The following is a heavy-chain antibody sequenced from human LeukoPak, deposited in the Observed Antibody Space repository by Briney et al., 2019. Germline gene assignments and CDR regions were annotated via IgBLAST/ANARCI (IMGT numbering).Heavy chain of an antibody. CDR2: LIPTFGIA. V-gene: IGHV1-69*13. Sequence: SVKFYCKDSGRTCSSYAIRWVRLAPGHGFEWMGRLIPTFGIANYAQKFQSRVTITADESTSTAYMELSSLRSEDTAVYYCARDVKGRDGNYYDSSGYYYWGQGTLITVSS. J-gene: IGHJ4*02. CDR1: GRTCSSYA. CDR3: ARDVKGRDGNYYDSSGYYY. D-gene: IGHD3-22*01.